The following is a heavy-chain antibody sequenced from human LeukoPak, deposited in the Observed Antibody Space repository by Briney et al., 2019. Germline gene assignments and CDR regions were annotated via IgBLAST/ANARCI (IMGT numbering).Heavy chain of an antibody. J-gene: IGHJ5*02. CDR3: ARNTIFHP. V-gene: IGHV3-48*02. CDR1: GFRFSDYS. CDR2: ISSSDSTT. D-gene: IGHD3-9*01. Sequence: GGSLRLSCEASGFRFSDYSMNWVRQTPGKGLEWISYISSSDSTTYYTDSVRGRFTISSDNAKSSLYLLMNSLRDEDTGIYYCARNTIFHPWGQGTLVTVSS.